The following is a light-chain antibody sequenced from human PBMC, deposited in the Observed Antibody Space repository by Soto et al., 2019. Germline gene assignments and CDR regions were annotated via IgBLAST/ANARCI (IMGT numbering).Light chain of an antibody. Sequence: TQSPGTLSLSPGEGATLSCRASQSVSRDLAWYQQKPGQAPSLLLYGASTRATGIPARFSGSGSGTEFALTITSLQSEDFAVYYCQQYNNWPTWTFGQGTKVDIK. V-gene: IGKV3-15*01. CDR2: GAS. CDR3: QQYNNWPTWT. CDR1: QSVSRD. J-gene: IGKJ1*01.